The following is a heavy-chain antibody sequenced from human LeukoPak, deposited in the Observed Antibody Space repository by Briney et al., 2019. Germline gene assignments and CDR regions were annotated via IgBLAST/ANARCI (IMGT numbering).Heavy chain of an antibody. D-gene: IGHD1-26*01. Sequence: GGSLRLSCAASGFTFSSYAMSWVRQAPGKGLVWVAFIRYDGSDNYYAESVKGRFTISRDNSKNTLYLQMNSLRTEDTAVYYCAKANRGSYYGLGDYFDYWGQGTLVTVSS. CDR2: IRYDGSDN. V-gene: IGHV3-30*02. CDR3: AKANRGSYYGLGDYFDY. CDR1: GFTFSSYA. J-gene: IGHJ4*02.